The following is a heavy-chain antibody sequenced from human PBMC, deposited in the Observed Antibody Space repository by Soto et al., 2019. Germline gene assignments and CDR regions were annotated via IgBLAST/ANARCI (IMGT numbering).Heavy chain of an antibody. Sequence: EVQLVESGGGLVKPGGSLRLSCAASGFTFSSYSMNWVRQAPGKGLEWVSSISSSSYIYYADSVKGRFTISRDNAKNSLYLQMNSLRAEDTAVYYCARDFTYYYYYGMDVWGQGTTVTVSS. CDR1: GFTFSSYS. J-gene: IGHJ6*02. CDR3: ARDFTYYYYYGMDV. CDR2: ISSSSYI. D-gene: IGHD3-16*01. V-gene: IGHV3-21*01.